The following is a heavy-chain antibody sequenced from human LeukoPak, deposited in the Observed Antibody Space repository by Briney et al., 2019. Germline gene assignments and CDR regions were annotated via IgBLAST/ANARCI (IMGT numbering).Heavy chain of an antibody. V-gene: IGHV3-48*03. CDR1: GFTFSSYE. Sequence: GGSLRLSCAASGFTFSSYEMNWVRQAPGKGLEWVSYISSSGSTIYYADSVKGRFTISRDNAKNSLYLQMNSLRAEDTAVYYCARESRTVVRARGAFDIWGQGTTVTVSS. CDR3: ARESRTVVRARGAFDI. D-gene: IGHD4-23*01. CDR2: ISSSGSTI. J-gene: IGHJ3*02.